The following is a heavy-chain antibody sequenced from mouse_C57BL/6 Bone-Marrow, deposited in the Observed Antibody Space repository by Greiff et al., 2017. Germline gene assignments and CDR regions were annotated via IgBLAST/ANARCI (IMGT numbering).Heavy chain of an antibody. CDR2: IDPETGGT. D-gene: IGHD1-1*01. V-gene: IGHV1-15*01. Sequence: VHLVESGAELVRPGASVTLSCKASGYTFTDYEMHWVKQTPVHGLEWIGAIDPETGGTAYNQKFKGKAILTADKSSSTAYMELRSLTSEDSAVYYCTRWGGSSNYWGQGTTLTVSS. CDR3: TRWGGSSNY. CDR1: GYTFTDYE. J-gene: IGHJ2*01.